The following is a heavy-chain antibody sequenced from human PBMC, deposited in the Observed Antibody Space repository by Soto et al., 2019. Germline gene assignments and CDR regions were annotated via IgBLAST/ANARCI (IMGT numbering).Heavy chain of an antibody. V-gene: IGHV1-3*01. CDR3: ARAISGYVT. CDR2: INAGNGDT. CDR1: GITYSTYA. Sequence: VQLVQSGAEVKKPGASVMVSCKASGITYSTYAIHWVRQAPGQSFEWMGWINAGNGDTRYSEKLQGRVTLTRDTSASTAYMDLSSLRSEDTAIYYCARAISGYVTWGQGTLVTVSS. D-gene: IGHD5-12*01. J-gene: IGHJ4*02.